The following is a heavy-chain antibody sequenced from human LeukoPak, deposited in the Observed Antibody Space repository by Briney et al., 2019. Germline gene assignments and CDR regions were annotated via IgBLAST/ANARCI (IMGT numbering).Heavy chain of an antibody. CDR3: ARRLKAGLFDY. J-gene: IGHJ4*02. D-gene: IGHD6-19*01. CDR1: GGSISSYY. Sequence: SETLSLTCTVSGGSISSYYWSWIRQPPGKGLEWIGYIYYSGSTNYNPSLKSRVTISVDTSKNQFSLKLSSVTAADTAVYYCARRLKAGLFDYWGQGTLVTVSS. V-gene: IGHV4-59*08. CDR2: IYYSGST.